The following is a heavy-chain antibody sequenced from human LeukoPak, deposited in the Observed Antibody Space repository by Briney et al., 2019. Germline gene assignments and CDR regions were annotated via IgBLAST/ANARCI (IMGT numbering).Heavy chain of an antibody. J-gene: IGHJ4*02. Sequence: GGSLRLSCAASGFTFSSYAMSWVRQAPGKGLEWVSAISGSGGSTYYADSLKGRFTISRDNSKNALYPQMNSLRAEDTAVYYCAKDQDVVVPAATDYWGQGTLVTVSS. CDR1: GFTFSSYA. V-gene: IGHV3-23*01. D-gene: IGHD2-2*01. CDR3: AKDQDVVVPAATDY. CDR2: ISGSGGST.